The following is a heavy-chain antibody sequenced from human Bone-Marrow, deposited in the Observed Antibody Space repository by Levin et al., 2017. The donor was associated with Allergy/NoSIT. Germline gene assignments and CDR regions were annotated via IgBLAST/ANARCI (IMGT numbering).Heavy chain of an antibody. Sequence: GGSLRLSCEASGFIFSSYGMGWVRQAPGKGLEWVSAISDSGRSTYYADSVKGRFTISRDNSKNTLYVQLNSLRAEDTAIYYCAKEKGTRLPFDYWSQGTLVTVSS. V-gene: IGHV3-23*01. CDR2: ISDSGRST. D-gene: IGHD1-1*01. J-gene: IGHJ4*02. CDR1: GFIFSSYG. CDR3: AKEKGTRLPFDY.